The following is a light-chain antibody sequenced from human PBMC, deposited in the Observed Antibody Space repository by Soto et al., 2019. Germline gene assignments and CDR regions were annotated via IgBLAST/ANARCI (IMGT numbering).Light chain of an antibody. CDR3: TSYKSRSTYV. J-gene: IGLJ1*01. CDR1: NNDIGFYKY. CDR2: EVT. V-gene: IGLV2-14*01. Sequence: QSVLTQPASVSGSPGQSITISCTGSNNDIGFYKYVSWYQRLPGTAPKLIISEVTNRPSGISNRFSGSKSGNTASLTISGLQAEDEADYYCTSYKSRSTYVFGTGTKVTVL.